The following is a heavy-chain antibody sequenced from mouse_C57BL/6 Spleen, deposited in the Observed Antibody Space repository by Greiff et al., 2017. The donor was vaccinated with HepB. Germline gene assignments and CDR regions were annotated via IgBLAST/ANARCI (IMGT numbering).Heavy chain of an antibody. CDR2: IDPSDSET. D-gene: IGHD2-3*01. CDR3: ARGRLDGYYFDY. CDR1: GYTFTSYW. Sequence: QVQLQQPGAELVRPGSSVKLSCKASGYTFTSYWMHWVKQRPIQGLEWIGNIDPSDSETHYNQKFKDKATLTVDKSSSTAYMQLSSLTSEDSAVYYCARGRLDGYYFDYWGQGTTLTVSS. V-gene: IGHV1-52*01. J-gene: IGHJ2*01.